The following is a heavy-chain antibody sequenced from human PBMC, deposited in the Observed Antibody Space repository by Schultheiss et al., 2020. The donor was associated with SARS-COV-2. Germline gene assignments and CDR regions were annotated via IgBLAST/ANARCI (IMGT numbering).Heavy chain of an antibody. CDR3: TTDSAVTTASDY. CDR2: IKSKVDGGTT. CDR1: GFTFSTYS. Sequence: GGSLRLSCAASGFTFSTYSMNWVRQAPGKGLEWVGRIKSKVDGGTTDYAAPVKGRFTISRDDSKNTLFLQASSLKIEDTGVYYCTTDSAVTTASDYWGQGTLVTVSS. V-gene: IGHV3-15*01. D-gene: IGHD4-17*01. J-gene: IGHJ4*02.